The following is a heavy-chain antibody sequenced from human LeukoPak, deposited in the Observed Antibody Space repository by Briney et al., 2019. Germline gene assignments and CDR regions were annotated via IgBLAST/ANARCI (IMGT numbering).Heavy chain of an antibody. CDR3: AKDQGRSRLGYSSGWSPFDY. D-gene: IGHD6-19*01. CDR1: GFTFSNAW. Sequence: GGSLRLSCAASGFTFSNAWMSWVRQAPGKGLEWVGRIKSKTDGGTTDYAAPVKGRFTISRDDSKNTLYLQMNSLRAEDTAVYYCAKDQGRSRLGYSSGWSPFDYWGQGTLVTVSP. J-gene: IGHJ4*02. V-gene: IGHV3-15*01. CDR2: IKSKTDGGTT.